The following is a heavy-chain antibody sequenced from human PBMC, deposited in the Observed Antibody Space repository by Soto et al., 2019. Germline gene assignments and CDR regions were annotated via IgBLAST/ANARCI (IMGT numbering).Heavy chain of an antibody. D-gene: IGHD3-10*01. J-gene: IGHJ4*02. CDR2: ISSSSTYI. CDR1: GFSFNTYS. CDR3: ASLSRFALDY. V-gene: IGHV3-21*01. Sequence: PGGSLRLSCAASGFSFNTYSMNWVRQAPGKGLEWVSSISSSSTYICYTDSVKGRFTISRDNAKNSLYLQMDSLRAEDTAVYYCASLSRFALDYWGQGTLVTVSS.